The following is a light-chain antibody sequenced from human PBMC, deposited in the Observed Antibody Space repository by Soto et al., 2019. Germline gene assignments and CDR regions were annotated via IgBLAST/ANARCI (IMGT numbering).Light chain of an antibody. CDR2: EAS. J-gene: IGKJ5*01. CDR1: QSVSSY. V-gene: IGKV3-11*01. CDR3: QQRNNWPLT. Sequence: EIVLTQSPATLSLSPGARATLSCRASQSVSSYLAWYQQKPGQAPRLLIFEASDRATGIPARFSGSGSGTDFTLTISGLEPEDSAVYYCQQRNNWPLTFGQGTRLEIK.